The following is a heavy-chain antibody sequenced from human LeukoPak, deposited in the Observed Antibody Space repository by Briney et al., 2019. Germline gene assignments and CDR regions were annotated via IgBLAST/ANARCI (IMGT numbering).Heavy chain of an antibody. Sequence: GGSLRLSCATSGFTFSSYGMHWVRQAPGKGLEWEAVISYDGSNKYYADSVKGRFTISRDNSKNTLYLQMNSLRAEDTAVYYCARGPYYYGSGSYYRGDYWGQGTLVTVSS. CDR1: GFTFSSYG. CDR3: ARGPYYYGSGSYYRGDY. V-gene: IGHV3-30*19. J-gene: IGHJ4*02. D-gene: IGHD3-10*01. CDR2: ISYDGSNK.